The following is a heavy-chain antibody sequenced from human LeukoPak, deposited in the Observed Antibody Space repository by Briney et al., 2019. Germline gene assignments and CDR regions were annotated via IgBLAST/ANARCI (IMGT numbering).Heavy chain of an antibody. D-gene: IGHD1-26*01. V-gene: IGHV3-33*01. CDR2: IWYDGSNK. J-gene: IGHJ3*02. CDR3: ARVSSGSLYDAFDI. CDR1: GFTFSSSS. Sequence: GGSLRLSCAAAGFTFSSSSMNWVRQAPGKGLELVAVIWYDGSNKYYADSVKGRFTISRDNSKNTLYLQMNSLRAEDTAVYYCARVSSGSLYDAFDIWGQGTMVTVSS.